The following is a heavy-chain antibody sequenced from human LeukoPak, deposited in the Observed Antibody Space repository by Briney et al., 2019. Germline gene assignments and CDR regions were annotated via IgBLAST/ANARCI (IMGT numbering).Heavy chain of an antibody. V-gene: IGHV3-23*01. CDR2: ISGSGGST. D-gene: IGHD3-10*01. J-gene: IGHJ4*02. CDR1: GFTFSSYA. Sequence: GGSLRLSCAASGFTFSSYAMSWVRQAPGKGLEWVSAISGSGGSTYYADSVKGRFTISRDNSKNTLYLQMNSLRAEDTAVYYCAKSAPVLWFGELIWSYFCYWGQGTLVTVSS. CDR3: AKSAPVLWFGELIWSYFCY.